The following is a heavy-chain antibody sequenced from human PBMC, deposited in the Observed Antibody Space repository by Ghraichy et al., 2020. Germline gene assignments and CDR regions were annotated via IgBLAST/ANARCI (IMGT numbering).Heavy chain of an antibody. J-gene: IGHJ2*01. CDR2: INHSGST. CDR1: GGSFSGYY. Sequence: SETLSLTCAVYGGSFSGYYWSWIRQPPGKGLEWIGEINHSGSTNYNPSLKSRVTISVDTSKNQFSLKLSSVTAADTAVYYCARGRVSSGSSGDSYWYFDLWGRGTLVTVSS. D-gene: IGHD3-10*01. V-gene: IGHV4-34*01. CDR3: ARGRVSSGSSGDSYWYFDL.